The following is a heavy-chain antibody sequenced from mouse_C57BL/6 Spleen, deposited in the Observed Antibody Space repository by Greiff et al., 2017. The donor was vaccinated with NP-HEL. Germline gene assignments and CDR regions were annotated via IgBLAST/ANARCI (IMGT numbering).Heavy chain of an antibody. V-gene: IGHV5-4*01. CDR3: ARDRGNYFDD. J-gene: IGHJ2*01. CDR2: ISDGGSYT. Sequence: EVQLVESGGGLVKPGGSLKLSCAASGFTFSSYAMSWVRQTPEKRLEWVATISDGGSYTYYPDNVSGRFTISRDNAKNHLYLQMSHLKSEDTAMYYCARDRGNYFDDWGQGTTLTVSS. CDR1: GFTFSSYA.